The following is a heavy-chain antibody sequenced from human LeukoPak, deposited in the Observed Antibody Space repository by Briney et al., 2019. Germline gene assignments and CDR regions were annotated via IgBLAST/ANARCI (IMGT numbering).Heavy chain of an antibody. CDR3: ARYCSGASCYSGVDY. CDR1: GFTFGSYM. CDR2: ISSNGGST. D-gene: IGHD2-15*01. Sequence: GGALRLSCAASGFTFGSYMMTWVRQTPGRGLEWVSTISSNGGSTYYADSVKGRFTISRDNSKNTLYLQMSSLRAEDTAIYYCARYCSGASCYSGVDYWGQGTLVPVS. J-gene: IGHJ4*02. V-gene: IGHV3-23*01.